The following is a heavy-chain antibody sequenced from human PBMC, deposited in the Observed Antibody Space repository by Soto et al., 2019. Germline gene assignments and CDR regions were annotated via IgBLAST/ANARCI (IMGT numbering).Heavy chain of an antibody. CDR1: GGSISNFY. CDR3: ARHKDAGGDRGGMDV. J-gene: IGHJ6*02. V-gene: IGHV4-59*08. CDR2: VHYSGST. Sequence: QVQLQESGPGLVKPSETLSLTCTVSGGSISNFYWTWIRQPPGKGLEWIGNVHYSGSTNYNPSVKSRVTTSVDTAKNQLSLNLSSVTAADTAVYYCARHKDAGGDRGGMDVWGQGTTVTVSS. D-gene: IGHD3-16*01.